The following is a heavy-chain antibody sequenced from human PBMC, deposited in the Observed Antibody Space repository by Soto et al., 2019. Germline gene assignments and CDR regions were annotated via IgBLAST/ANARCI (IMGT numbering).Heavy chain of an antibody. J-gene: IGHJ4*02. V-gene: IGHV1-3*01. D-gene: IGHD3-9*01. Sequence: ASVKVSCKASGYTFTSYAMHWVRQAPGQRLEWMGWINAGNGNTKYSQKFQGRVTITRDTSASTAYMELSSLRSEDTAVYYCARHSPDFDWLSQFDYWGQGTLVTVSS. CDR1: GYTFTSYA. CDR2: INAGNGNT. CDR3: ARHSPDFDWLSQFDY.